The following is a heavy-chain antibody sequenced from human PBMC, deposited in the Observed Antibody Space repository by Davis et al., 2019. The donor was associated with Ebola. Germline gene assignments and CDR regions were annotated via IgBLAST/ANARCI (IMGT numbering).Heavy chain of an antibody. D-gene: IGHD3-22*01. V-gene: IGHV3-74*01. CDR3: AGGYYERSGSKGYYYYGMDV. Sequence: HTGGSLRLSCAASGFTFSTYWMHWVRQAPGKGLVWVSRINSDGSSTSYADSVKGRFTISRDNAKNTLYLQMNSLRAEDTDVYHCAGGYYERSGSKGYYYYGMDVWGQGTTVTVSS. CDR1: GFTFSTYW. J-gene: IGHJ6*02. CDR2: INSDGSST.